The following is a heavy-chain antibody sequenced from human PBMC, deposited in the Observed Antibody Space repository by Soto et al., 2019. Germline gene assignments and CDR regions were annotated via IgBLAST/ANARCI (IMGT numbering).Heavy chain of an antibody. Sequence: GGSLRLSCAASGFTFDDYTMHWVRQAPGKGLEWVSLISWDGGSTYYADSVKGRFTISRDNSKNSLYLQMNSLRTEDTALYYCAKDKTVRGVIMNYGMDVWGQGTTVTVSS. CDR3: AKDKTVRGVIMNYGMDV. V-gene: IGHV3-43*01. CDR1: GFTFDDYT. CDR2: ISWDGGST. D-gene: IGHD3-10*01. J-gene: IGHJ6*02.